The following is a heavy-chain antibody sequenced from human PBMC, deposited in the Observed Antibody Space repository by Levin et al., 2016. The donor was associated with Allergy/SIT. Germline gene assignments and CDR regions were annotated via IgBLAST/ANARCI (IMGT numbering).Heavy chain of an antibody. CDR3: ARELQSNPNGDYVVDNYYYYYGMDV. CDR2: ISAYNGNT. D-gene: IGHD4-17*01. J-gene: IGHJ6*02. CDR1: GYTFTSYG. V-gene: IGHV1-18*01. Sequence: ASVKVSCKASGYTFTSYGISWVRQAPGQGLEWMGWISAYNGNTNYAQKLQGRVTMTTDTSTSTAYMELRSLRSDDTAVYYCARELQSNPNGDYVVDNYYYYYGMDVWGQGTTVTVSS.